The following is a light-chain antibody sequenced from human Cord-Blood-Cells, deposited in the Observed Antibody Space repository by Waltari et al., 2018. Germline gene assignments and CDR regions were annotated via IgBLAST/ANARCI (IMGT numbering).Light chain of an antibody. CDR3: CSYAGSSTFWV. CDR1: SSDVGSYNL. V-gene: IGLV2-23*01. CDR2: EGS. Sequence: QSALTQPASVSGSPGQSITISCTGTSSDVGSYNLVSWYQQHPGKAPKLMIYEGSTRPSGVSNRFSGSKSGHTASLTISGLQAEDEADYYCCSYAGSSTFWVFGGGTKLTVL. J-gene: IGLJ3*02.